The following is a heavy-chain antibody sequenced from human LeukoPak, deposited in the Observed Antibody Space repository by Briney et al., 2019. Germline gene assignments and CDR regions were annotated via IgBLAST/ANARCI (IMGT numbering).Heavy chain of an antibody. CDR2: IKQSGNEK. V-gene: IGHV3-7*01. CDR1: GFTFSKYW. CDR3: VQGGWLDY. D-gene: IGHD6-19*01. J-gene: IGHJ4*02. Sequence: GGSLRLSCAASGFTFSKYWMSWVRQAPGKGLEWVANIKQSGNEKHYVDSVKGRFTISRDNAKDSLYLQMNSLRADDTAIYYCVQGGWLDYWGQGILVTVSS.